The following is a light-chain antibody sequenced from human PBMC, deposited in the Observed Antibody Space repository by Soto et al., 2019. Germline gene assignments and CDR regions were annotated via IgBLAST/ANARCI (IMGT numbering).Light chain of an antibody. V-gene: IGLV2-14*01. J-gene: IGLJ1*01. Sequence: QSALTQPASVSGSPGQSITSSCIGTSSDIGAYNYVSWYQQHPGKVPKLMIYEVTNRPSGLSNRFSGSKSGNTASLTISGLQAEDEADYFCSSYTSTSTLYVFGTGTKLTVL. CDR1: SSDIGAYNY. CDR2: EVT. CDR3: SSYTSTSTLYV.